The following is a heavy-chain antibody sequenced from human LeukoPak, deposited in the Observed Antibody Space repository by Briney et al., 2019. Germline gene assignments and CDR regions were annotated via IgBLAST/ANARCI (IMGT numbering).Heavy chain of an antibody. D-gene: IGHD6-13*01. Sequence: PSETLSLTCAVSGYSISSGYYWGWIRQPPGKGLEWIGSIYHSGSTYYNPSLKSRVTISVDTSKNQFSLKLSSVTAADTAVYYCAREDSSNWNWFDPWGQGTLVTVSS. CDR2: IYHSGST. CDR1: GYSISSGYY. J-gene: IGHJ5*02. V-gene: IGHV4-38-2*02. CDR3: AREDSSNWNWFDP.